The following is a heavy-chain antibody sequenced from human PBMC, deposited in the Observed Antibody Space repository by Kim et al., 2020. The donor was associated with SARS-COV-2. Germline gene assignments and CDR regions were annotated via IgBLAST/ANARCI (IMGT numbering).Heavy chain of an antibody. D-gene: IGHD4-4*01. Sequence: GGSLRLSCAASGFTFSNAWMSWVRQAPGKGLEWVGRIKSKTDGATTDYSAPGKGRFTTSRDESKNTLYLQMNSLKTEDTAVYFCTTDLFYSFLLDSALDYWGQGTLVTVSS. J-gene: IGHJ4*02. V-gene: IGHV3-15*01. CDR3: TTDLFYSFLLDSALDY. CDR1: GFTFSNAW. CDR2: IKSKTDGATT.